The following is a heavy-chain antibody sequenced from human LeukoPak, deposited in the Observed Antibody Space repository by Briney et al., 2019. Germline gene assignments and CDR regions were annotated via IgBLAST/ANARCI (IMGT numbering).Heavy chain of an antibody. CDR3: ARSGLPFFADY. CDR2: ISSVGSNI. V-gene: IGHV3-48*03. J-gene: IGHJ4*02. D-gene: IGHD3-3*01. Sequence: PEGSLRLSCAASGFTFSNYEMHWVRQAPGKGLEWLSYISSVGSNIYYADSVKGRFTISRDNAKNSLYLQMDSLRAEDTAVYYCARSGLPFFADYGGQGTLVSVSS. CDR1: GFTFSNYE.